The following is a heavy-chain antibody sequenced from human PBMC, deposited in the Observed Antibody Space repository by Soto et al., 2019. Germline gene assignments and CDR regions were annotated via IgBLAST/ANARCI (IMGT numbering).Heavy chain of an antibody. D-gene: IGHD3-10*01. CDR3: ARDRKGLGWFGELSYYYGMDV. Sequence: SETLSLTCSVSGGSISSGYYYWSWVRQPPGKGLEWIGNIYYSGNTYYNPSLKSRVTISVDTSKNQFSLKLSSVTAADTAVYYCARDRKGLGWFGELSYYYGMDVWGQGTTVTVSS. V-gene: IGHV4-30-4*02. CDR2: IYYSGNT. J-gene: IGHJ6*02. CDR1: GGSISSGYYY.